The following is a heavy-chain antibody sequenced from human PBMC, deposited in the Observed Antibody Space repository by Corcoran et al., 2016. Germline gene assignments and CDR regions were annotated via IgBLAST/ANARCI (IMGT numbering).Heavy chain of an antibody. CDR2: ISSSSSTI. CDR3: ARGDIVVVPAAFDY. CDR1: GFTFSSYS. J-gene: IGHJ4*02. Sequence: EVQLVESGGGLVQPGGSLRLSCAASGFTFSSYSMNWVRQAPGKGLEWVSYISSSSSTIYYADSVKGRFTISRDNAKNSLYLQMNSLRDEYTAVYDCARGDIVVVPAAFDYWGQGTLVTVSS. V-gene: IGHV3-48*02. D-gene: IGHD2-2*01.